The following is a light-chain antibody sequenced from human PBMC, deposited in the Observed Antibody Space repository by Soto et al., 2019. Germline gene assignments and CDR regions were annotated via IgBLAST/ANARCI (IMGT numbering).Light chain of an antibody. Sequence: EIVMTQSPATLSVSPGERTNLSCQAQRGGYSNLAWDQQKPGQAPRLLIYGPSTRATGIPARFSGSGSGTEFTLTISSLQSEDFAIYYCQQYKNWPAITFGQGTRLEIK. CDR3: QQYKNWPAIT. CDR1: RGGYSN. J-gene: IGKJ5*01. V-gene: IGKV3D-15*01. CDR2: GPS.